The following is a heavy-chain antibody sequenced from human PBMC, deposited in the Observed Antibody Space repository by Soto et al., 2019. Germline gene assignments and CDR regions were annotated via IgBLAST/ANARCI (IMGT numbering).Heavy chain of an antibody. V-gene: IGHV4-34*01. Sequence: QVQLHQWGAGLLKPSETLSLTCAVHGGSFSSYFWTWIRQPPGKGLEWIGEINHSGSTNYNPSLKRRVTISVDTSQKQFSLKLRSVTASDTAVYYCATITGDENYWGQGTLVTVSS. CDR2: INHSGST. CDR1: GGSFSSYF. D-gene: IGHD4-17*01. CDR3: ATITGDENY. J-gene: IGHJ4*02.